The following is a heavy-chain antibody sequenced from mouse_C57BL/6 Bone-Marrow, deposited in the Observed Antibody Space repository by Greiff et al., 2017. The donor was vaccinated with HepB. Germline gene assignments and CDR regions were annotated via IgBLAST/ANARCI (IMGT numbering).Heavy chain of an antibody. CDR1: GFTFSDYY. D-gene: IGHD2-3*01. V-gene: IGHV5-12*01. CDR3: ARRDGYYGYAMDY. J-gene: IGHJ4*01. Sequence: EVQRVESGGGLVQPGGSLKLSCAASGFTFSDYYMYWVRQTPEKRLEWVAYISNGGGSTYYPDTVKGRFTISRDNAKNTLYLQMSRLKSEDTAMYYCARRDGYYGYAMDYWGQGTSVTVSS. CDR2: ISNGGGST.